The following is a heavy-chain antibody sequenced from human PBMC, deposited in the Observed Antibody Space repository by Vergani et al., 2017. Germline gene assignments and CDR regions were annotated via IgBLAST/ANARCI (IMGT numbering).Heavy chain of an antibody. CDR2: INPSGGST. CDR3: AREDKGNYGSGHVFDY. CDR1: GYTFTSYY. D-gene: IGHD3-10*01. Sequence: QVQLVQSGAEVKKPGASVKVSCKASGYTFTSYYMHWVRQAPGQGREWMGIINPSGGSTSYAQKFQGRVTMTRDTSTSTVYMELSSLRSEDTAVYYCAREDKGNYGSGHVFDYWGQGTLVTVSS. V-gene: IGHV1-46*01. J-gene: IGHJ4*02.